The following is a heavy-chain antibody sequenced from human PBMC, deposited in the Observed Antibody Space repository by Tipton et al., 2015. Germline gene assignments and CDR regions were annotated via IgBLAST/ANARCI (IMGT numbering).Heavy chain of an antibody. D-gene: IGHD2-15*01. CDR1: SDSISKYY. Sequence: TLSLTCSVSSDSISKYYWSWIRQPLGKELEWIGYIQYSGSTNYNPSLKSRVTISVDTSKNQFSLKLSSVTAADTAVYYCARHGEKYCSGGDCYPRSPDYWGQGTLVTVSS. CDR3: ARHGEKYCSGGDCYPRSPDY. J-gene: IGHJ4*02. CDR2: IQYSGST. V-gene: IGHV4-59*08.